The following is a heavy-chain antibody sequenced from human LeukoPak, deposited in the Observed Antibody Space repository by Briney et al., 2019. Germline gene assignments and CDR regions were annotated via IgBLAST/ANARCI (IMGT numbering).Heavy chain of an antibody. J-gene: IGHJ5*02. V-gene: IGHV4-34*01. CDR3: ARGRPITIFGVVIPGTGWFDP. Sequence: SETLSLTCAVYGGSFSGYYWSWIRQPPGKGLEWIGEINHSGSTNYNPSLKSRVTISVDTSKNQFSLKLSSVTAADTAVYYCARGRPITIFGVVIPGTGWFDPWGQGTLVTVSS. CDR1: GGSFSGYY. CDR2: INHSGST. D-gene: IGHD3-3*01.